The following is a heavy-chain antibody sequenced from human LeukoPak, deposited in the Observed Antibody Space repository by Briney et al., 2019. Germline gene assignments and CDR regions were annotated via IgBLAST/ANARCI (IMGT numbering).Heavy chain of an antibody. CDR1: GFTFSSYS. D-gene: IGHD5-12*01. CDR3: ARGFGSGYGFDY. Sequence: GGSLRLSCAASGFTFSSYSMNWVRQAPGKGLEWVSYISSRSSSIYYADSVKVRFTISRDNAKNSLYLQMNSLRAEDTAVYYCARGFGSGYGFDYWGQGTLVTVSS. V-gene: IGHV3-48*01. CDR2: ISSRSSSI. J-gene: IGHJ4*02.